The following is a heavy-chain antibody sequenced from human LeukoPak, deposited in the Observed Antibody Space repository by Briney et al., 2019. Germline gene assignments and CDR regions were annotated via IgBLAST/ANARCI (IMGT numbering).Heavy chain of an antibody. D-gene: IGHD3-22*01. CDR1: GFTFSRNG. Sequence: QPGGSLRLSCAASGFTFSRNGMTWVRQAPGKGLEWVSVIYSGGSTYYADFVKGRFTISRDNSKNTLYLQMNSLRAEDTAVYYCARDSDSSGYYTFDYWGQGTLVTVSS. V-gene: IGHV3-53*01. CDR2: IYSGGST. J-gene: IGHJ4*02. CDR3: ARDSDSSGYYTFDY.